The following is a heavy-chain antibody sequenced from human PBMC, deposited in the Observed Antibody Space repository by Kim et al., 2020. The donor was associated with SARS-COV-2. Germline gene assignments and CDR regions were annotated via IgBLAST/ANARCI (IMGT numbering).Heavy chain of an antibody. J-gene: IGHJ6*02. D-gene: IGHD1-26*01. CDR3: ARELGMATTYYYYYYYGMDV. CDR2: INTNTGNP. CDR1: GYTFTSYA. Sequence: ASVKVSCKASGYTFTSYAMNWVRQAPGQGLEWMGWINTNTGNPTYAQGFTGRFVFSLDTSVSTAYLQISSLKAEDTAVYYCARELGMATTYYYYYYYGMDVWGQGTTVTVSS. V-gene: IGHV7-4-1*02.